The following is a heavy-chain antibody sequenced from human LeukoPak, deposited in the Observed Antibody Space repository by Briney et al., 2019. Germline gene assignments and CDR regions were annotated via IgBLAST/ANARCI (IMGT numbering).Heavy chain of an antibody. V-gene: IGHV1-18*01. CDR3: ARGCSSGSCWGTAFDY. D-gene: IGHD2-15*01. CDR2: ISAYNGNT. J-gene: IGHJ4*02. CDR1: GYTFTSYG. Sequence: ASVKVSCKASGYTFTSYGISWVRQAPGQGLEWMGWISAYNGNTNYAQKLQGRVTMTTDTSTSTAYMELRSLRSDDTAVYYCARGCSSGSCWGTAFDYWGQGTLVTVSS.